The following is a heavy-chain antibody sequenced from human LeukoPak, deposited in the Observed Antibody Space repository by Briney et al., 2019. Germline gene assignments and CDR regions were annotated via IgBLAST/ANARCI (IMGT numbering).Heavy chain of an antibody. D-gene: IGHD1-26*01. V-gene: IGHV1-46*01. CDR1: AYTFTNYY. J-gene: IGHJ6*02. Sequence: ASVKVSCKASAYTFTNYYIHWVRQAPGHRLEWMGIINPSVGSTSFAQKFQGRVPMTRDTSTGTVYMELSSLRSEDTAVYYCARDGGATTGTPYYYGLDVWGQGTTVTVSS. CDR3: ARDGGATTGTPYYYGLDV. CDR2: INPSVGST.